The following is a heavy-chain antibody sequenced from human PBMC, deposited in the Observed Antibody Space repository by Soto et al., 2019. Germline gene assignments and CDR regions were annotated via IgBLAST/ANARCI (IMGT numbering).Heavy chain of an antibody. J-gene: IGHJ4*02. V-gene: IGHV3-9*01. CDR1: GLTFDDYA. CDR3: AKDHSHSSGYLDY. CDR2: ISWNSGSI. Sequence: PGGSLRLSCAASGLTFDDYAMHWVRQAPGKGLEWVSGISWNSGSIGYADSVKGRFTISRDNAKNSLYLQMNSLRAEDTALYYCAKDHSHSSGYLDYWGQGTLVTVSS. D-gene: IGHD3-22*01.